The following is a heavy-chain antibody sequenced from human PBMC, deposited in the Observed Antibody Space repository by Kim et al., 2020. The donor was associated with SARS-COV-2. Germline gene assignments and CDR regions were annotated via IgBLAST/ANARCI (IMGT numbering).Heavy chain of an antibody. CDR3: AREAHDSSGYYFDY. D-gene: IGHD3-22*01. V-gene: IGHV3-11*04. J-gene: IGHJ4*02. Sequence: ADSVKGRFTISRDNAKNSLYLQMNSLRAEDTAVYYCAREAHDSSGYYFDYWGQGTLVTVSS.